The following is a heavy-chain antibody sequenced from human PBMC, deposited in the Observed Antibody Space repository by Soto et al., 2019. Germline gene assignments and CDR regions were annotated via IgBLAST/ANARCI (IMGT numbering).Heavy chain of an antibody. D-gene: IGHD2-2*01. CDR2: VYNSGST. CDR1: GGSISSNY. CDR3: ARFVRSCSATTCSTRADV. V-gene: IGHV4-59*01. J-gene: IGHJ6*02. Sequence: SETLSLTCTVSGGSISSNYWTWIRQPPGKGLEWIGYVYNSGSTNYNPSLKSRGTISEDTSKSQFSLKVNSMTAADTAVYYCARFVRSCSATTCSTRADVWGQGITVTVSS.